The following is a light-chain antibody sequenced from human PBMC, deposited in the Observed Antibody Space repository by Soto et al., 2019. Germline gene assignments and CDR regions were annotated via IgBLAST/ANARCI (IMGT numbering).Light chain of an antibody. CDR1: QSVRSN. J-gene: IGKJ1*01. Sequence: EIVMTQSPATLSVSPGERATLSCSASQSVRSNLAWYQQKPGQAPRLLIYGASTRATGIPARFSGSGSGTEFTLSISSLQSEDCAVYYCQQYNNWRAFGQGTKVEIK. CDR2: GAS. CDR3: QQYNNWRA. V-gene: IGKV3-15*01.